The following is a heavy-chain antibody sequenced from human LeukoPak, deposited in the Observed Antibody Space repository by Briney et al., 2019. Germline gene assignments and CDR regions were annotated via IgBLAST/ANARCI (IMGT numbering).Heavy chain of an antibody. J-gene: IGHJ4*02. V-gene: IGHV3-23*01. CDR3: AKARIGLYYYDSSGYYFDY. CDR2: ISGSGGST. D-gene: IGHD3-22*01. Sequence: GGSLRLSCAASGFTFSSYAMSWVRQAPGKGLEWVSAISGSGGSTYYADSVKGRFTISRDNSKNTLHLQMNSLRAEDTAVYYCAKARIGLYYYDSSGYYFDYWGQGTLVTVSS. CDR1: GFTFSSYA.